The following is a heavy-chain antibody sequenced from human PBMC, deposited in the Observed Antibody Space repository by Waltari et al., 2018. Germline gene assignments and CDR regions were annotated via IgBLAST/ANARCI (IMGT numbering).Heavy chain of an antibody. D-gene: IGHD6-13*01. CDR3: ARDPGYQDSSSYYYYYYMDV. CDR2: ISSSSSAI. CDR1: GFLVSIYS. Sequence: EVQLVESGGGLVQPGGSLRLSCAASGFLVSIYSMNWVRKAPGEGLEWVSYISSSSSAIYYVDSVKGRFTISRDNAKNSLYLQMNSLRDEDTAVYYCARDPGYQDSSSYYYYYYMDVWAKGTTVTVSS. J-gene: IGHJ6*03. V-gene: IGHV3-48*02.